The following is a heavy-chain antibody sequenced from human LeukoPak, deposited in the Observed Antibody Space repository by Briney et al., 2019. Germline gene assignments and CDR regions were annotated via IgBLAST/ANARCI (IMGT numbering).Heavy chain of an antibody. CDR3: ARAPEKDCTRTSCLDDFDH. D-gene: IGHD2-2*01. CDR2: IYSGGST. J-gene: IGHJ4*02. V-gene: IGHV3-66*01. CDR1: GFTVSSNY. Sequence: GGSLRLSCAASGFTVSSNYMSWVRQAPGKGLEWVSVIYSGGSTYYADSVKGRFTISRDNSKNTLYLQMNSLRAEDTAVYYCARAPEKDCTRTSCLDDFDHWGQGTLVTVSS.